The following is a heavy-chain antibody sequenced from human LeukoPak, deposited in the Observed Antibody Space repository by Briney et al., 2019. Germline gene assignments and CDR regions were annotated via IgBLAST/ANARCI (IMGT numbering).Heavy chain of an antibody. CDR2: IRYDGSNK. J-gene: IGHJ4*02. Sequence: GGSLRLSCAASGFTFRNYGMHWVRQAPGKGLDWVSFIRYDGSNKYYADSVRGRFTISRDTSKNTLYLQMNSLRAEDTAVYYCAKDCCDDSSGYYLDYWGQGTLVTVSS. V-gene: IGHV3-30*02. CDR1: GFTFRNYG. CDR3: AKDCCDDSSGYYLDY. D-gene: IGHD3-22*01.